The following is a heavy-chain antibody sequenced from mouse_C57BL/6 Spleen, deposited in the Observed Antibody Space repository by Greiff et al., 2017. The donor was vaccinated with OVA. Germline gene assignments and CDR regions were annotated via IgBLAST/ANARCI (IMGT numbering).Heavy chain of an antibody. D-gene: IGHD3-1*01. Sequence: EVQVVESGGGLVQPKGSLKLSCAASGFSFNTYAMNWVRQAPGKGLEWVARIRSKSNNYATYYADSVKDRFTISRDDSESMLYLQMNNLKTEDTAMYYCVRGLRGFDYWGQGTTLTVSS. V-gene: IGHV10-1*01. J-gene: IGHJ2*01. CDR3: VRGLRGFDY. CDR1: GFSFNTYA. CDR2: IRSKSNNYAT.